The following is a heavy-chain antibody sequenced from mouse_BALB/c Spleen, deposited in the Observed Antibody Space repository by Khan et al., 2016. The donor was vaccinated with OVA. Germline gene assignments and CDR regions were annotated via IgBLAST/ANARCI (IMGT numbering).Heavy chain of an antibody. Sequence: VQLQESGPGLVAPSQSLSITCTVSGFSLTGYGVNWVRQPPGKGLEWLGMIWGDGRTDYNSALKSRLSISKDNSKSQVFLKMNSLQTNDTARYDCARAYYGNYREAMDYWGQGTSVTVSS. D-gene: IGHD2-10*01. CDR3: ARAYYGNYREAMDY. CDR1: GFSLTGYG. CDR2: IWGDGRT. J-gene: IGHJ4*01. V-gene: IGHV2-6-7*01.